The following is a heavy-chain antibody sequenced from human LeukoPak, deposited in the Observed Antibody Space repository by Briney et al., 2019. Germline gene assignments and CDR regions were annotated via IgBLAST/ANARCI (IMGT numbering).Heavy chain of an antibody. Sequence: SETLSLTCTVSGGSISSSSYYWGWIRQPPGKGLEWIGSIHYSGSTYYNPSLKSRVTISVDTSKNQFSLKLSSVTAADTAVYYCARSDPYCSSTSCSFQHWGQGTLVTVSS. CDR1: GGSISSSSYY. V-gene: IGHV4-39*07. CDR2: IHYSGST. D-gene: IGHD2-2*01. J-gene: IGHJ1*01. CDR3: ARSDPYCSSTSCSFQH.